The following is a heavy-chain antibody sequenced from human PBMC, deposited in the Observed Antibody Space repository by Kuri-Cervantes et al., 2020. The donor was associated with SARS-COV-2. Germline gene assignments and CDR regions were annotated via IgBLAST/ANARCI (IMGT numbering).Heavy chain of an antibody. CDR3: ARVVFDTAMVYFDY. CDR1: GSTFSSYA. CDR2: ISYDGSNK. J-gene: IGHJ4*02. D-gene: IGHD5-18*01. Sequence: GESLKISCAASGSTFSSYAMHWVRQAPGKGLEWVAVISYDGSNKYYADSVKGRFTISRDNSKNTLYLQMNSLRAEDTAVYYCARVVFDTAMVYFDYWGQGTLVTVSS. V-gene: IGHV3-30-3*01.